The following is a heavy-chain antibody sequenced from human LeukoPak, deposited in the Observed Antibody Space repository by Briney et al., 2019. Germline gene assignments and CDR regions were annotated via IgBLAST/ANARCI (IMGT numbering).Heavy chain of an antibody. D-gene: IGHD4-23*01. CDR2: MYYSGST. CDR1: GGSISSGGYY. J-gene: IGHJ4*02. CDR3: ARDPPQIDYGGNSWYYFDY. V-gene: IGHV4-31*03. Sequence: SQTLSLTCTLSGGSISSGGYYWTWIRQHPGKGLEGIGYMYYSGSTYYNPSLKSRVTISVHTSKNQFHLQLSSVTAADTAVYYCARDPPQIDYGGNSWYYFDYWGQGTLVTVSS.